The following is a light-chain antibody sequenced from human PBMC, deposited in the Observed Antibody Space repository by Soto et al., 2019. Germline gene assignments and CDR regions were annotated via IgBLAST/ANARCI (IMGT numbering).Light chain of an antibody. CDR3: QQYNNWPPMYT. Sequence: EIVMTQSPATLSVSPGERATLSCRASQSVSSNLAWYQQKPGQAPRLLIYGASTRATGIPARFSGSGSGTEFTLTNSGLQSEDVAVYYCQQYNNWPPMYTFGQGNKLEIK. J-gene: IGKJ2*01. V-gene: IGKV3-15*01. CDR1: QSVSSN. CDR2: GAS.